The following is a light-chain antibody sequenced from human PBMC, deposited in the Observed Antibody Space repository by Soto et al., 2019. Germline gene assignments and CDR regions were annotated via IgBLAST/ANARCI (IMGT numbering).Light chain of an antibody. Sequence: DIQMTQSPSTLSASVGDRVTITCRASQSISSWLAWYQQKPGKAPKLLIYDASSLESGVPSRFKGSGSGTECTLTISGLQPDDFATYYCQQYNSYPWTFGQGTKVDIK. V-gene: IGKV1-5*01. CDR3: QQYNSYPWT. CDR2: DAS. CDR1: QSISSW. J-gene: IGKJ1*01.